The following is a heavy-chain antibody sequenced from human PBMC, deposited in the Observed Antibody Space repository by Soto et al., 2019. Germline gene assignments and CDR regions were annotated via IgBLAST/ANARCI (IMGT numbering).Heavy chain of an antibody. CDR1: GFTFSTYG. CDR3: ARDLWESTTDKAY. V-gene: IGHV3-48*02. J-gene: IGHJ4*02. D-gene: IGHD1-26*01. CDR2: INSKSENI. Sequence: EVQLVESGGGLVQPGGSLRLSCVASGFTFSTYGMNWVRQPPGKGLEWVSYINSKSENIYYADSVKGRFTISRDNVKNSLYLQMNSLRDEDTAVYYGARDLWESTTDKAYWGQGTLVTVSS.